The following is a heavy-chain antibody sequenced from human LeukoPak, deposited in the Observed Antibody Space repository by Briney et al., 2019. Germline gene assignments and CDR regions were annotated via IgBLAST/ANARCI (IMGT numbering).Heavy chain of an antibody. J-gene: IGHJ5*02. CDR1: GFSFSDSA. Sequence: PGGSLRLSCASSGFSFSDSAVSWVRHSPGEGLKWVSSISNTGGRTYYADSVKGRFTITRDNSRNTVNLQMNGLRADDTARYFWAKGGQDFDFWRFDLWGQGILVIVSS. D-gene: IGHD3-3*01. CDR2: ISNTGGRT. V-gene: IGHV3-23*01. CDR3: AKGGQDFDFWRFDL.